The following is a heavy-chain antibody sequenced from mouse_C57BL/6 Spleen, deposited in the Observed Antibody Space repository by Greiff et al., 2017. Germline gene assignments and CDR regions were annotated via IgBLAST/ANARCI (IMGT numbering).Heavy chain of an antibody. Sequence: VQLQQSGAELVRPGTSVKMSCKASGYTFTNYWIGWAKQRPGHGLEWIGDIYPGGGYTNYNEKFKGKATLTADKSSSTAYMQFSSLTSEDSAIDYCARRGKLGFDYWGQGTTLTVSS. CDR2: IYPGGGYT. V-gene: IGHV1-63*01. J-gene: IGHJ2*01. D-gene: IGHD4-1*01. CDR3: ARRGKLGFDY. CDR1: GYTFTNYW.